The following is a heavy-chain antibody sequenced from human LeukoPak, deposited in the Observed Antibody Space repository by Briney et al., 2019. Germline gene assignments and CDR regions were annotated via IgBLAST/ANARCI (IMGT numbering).Heavy chain of an antibody. CDR1: GFTFGDYA. J-gene: IGHJ6*02. CDR2: IRSKAYGGTT. D-gene: IGHD2-2*01. V-gene: IGHV3-49*04. CDR3: TRDPDCSSTSCYYYYGMDV. Sequence: GGSLRLSCTASGFTFGDYAMSWVRQAPGKGLEWVGFIRSKAYGGTTEYAASVKGRFTISRDDSKSIAYLQMNSLKTEDTAVYYCTRDPDCSSTSCYYYYGMDVWGQGTTVTVSS.